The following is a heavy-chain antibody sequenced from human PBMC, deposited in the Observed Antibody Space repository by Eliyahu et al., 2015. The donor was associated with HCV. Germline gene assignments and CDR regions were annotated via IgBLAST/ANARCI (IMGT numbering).Heavy chain of an antibody. CDR3: ARTGRAGSSNYDFWSGYSNWYFDL. D-gene: IGHD3-3*01. Sequence: QVQLVQSGAEVKKPGASVKVSCKASGYTFTSYGISWVXXAPGQGLEWMGWISAYKGNTNYAQKLQGRVTMTTDTSTSTAYMELRSLRSDDTAVYYCARTGRAGSSNYDFWSGYSNWYFDLWGRGTLVTVSS. CDR1: GYTFTSYG. CDR2: ISAYKGNT. V-gene: IGHV1-18*01. J-gene: IGHJ2*01.